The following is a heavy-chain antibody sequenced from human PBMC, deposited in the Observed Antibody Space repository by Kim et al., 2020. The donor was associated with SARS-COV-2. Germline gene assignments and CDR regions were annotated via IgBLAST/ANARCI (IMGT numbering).Heavy chain of an antibody. Sequence: GGSLRLSCVASGFRFSQSWMNWVRQAPGKGLEWVANINPDGSVKRYVDSVEGRFTVSRDNAKSSLYLQMNSLRDEDTALYYCMNVALQSNLDYCGQGTLV. CDR1: GFRFSQSW. CDR2: INPDGSVK. J-gene: IGHJ4*02. D-gene: IGHD2-15*01. V-gene: IGHV3-7*01. CDR3: MNVALQSNLDY.